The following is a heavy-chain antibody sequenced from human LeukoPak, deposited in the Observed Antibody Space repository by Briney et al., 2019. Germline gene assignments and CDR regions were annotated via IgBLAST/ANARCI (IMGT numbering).Heavy chain of an antibody. D-gene: IGHD2-2*01. CDR1: GFTFSDYY. CDR2: ISSSGSTI. V-gene: IGHV3-11*04. Sequence: GGSLRLSCAASGFTFSDYYMSWIRQAPGKGLEWVSYISSSGSTIYYADSVKGRFTISRDNAKNSLYLQMNSLRAEDTAVYYCARGEINVVVPAATAGFDYWGQGTLVTVSS. CDR3: ARGEINVVVPAATAGFDY. J-gene: IGHJ4*02.